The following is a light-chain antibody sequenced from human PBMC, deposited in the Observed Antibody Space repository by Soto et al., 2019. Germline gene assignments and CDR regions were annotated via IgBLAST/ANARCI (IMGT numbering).Light chain of an antibody. J-gene: IGKJ4*01. V-gene: IGKV1-33*01. CDR3: QHYDDLVT. Sequence: DIQMTQSPSSLSASAGDRVIITCQASQDIRNHLNWYQQKPGKAPKLLIYDVSNLATGVPPKFSGGGSGTDFALTLSSLQPEDLATYYCQHYDDLVTFGGGTKVEIK. CDR2: DVS. CDR1: QDIRNH.